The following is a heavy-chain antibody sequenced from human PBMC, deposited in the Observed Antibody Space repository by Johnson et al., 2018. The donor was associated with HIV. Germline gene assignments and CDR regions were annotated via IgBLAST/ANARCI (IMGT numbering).Heavy chain of an antibody. D-gene: IGHD2-8*01. J-gene: IGHJ3*02. CDR2: IRYDGSNK. V-gene: IGHV3-30*02. CDR3: AKDRDRPNPHHGFDI. Sequence: QVQLVESGGGVVQPGRSLRLSCAASGFTFSSYGMHWVRQAPGKGLEWVAFIRYDGSNKYYAHSVKGRFTISRDNSKNTLYLQMNSLRAEDTAVYDCAKDRDRPNPHHGFDIWGQGTMVTVSS. CDR1: GFTFSSYG.